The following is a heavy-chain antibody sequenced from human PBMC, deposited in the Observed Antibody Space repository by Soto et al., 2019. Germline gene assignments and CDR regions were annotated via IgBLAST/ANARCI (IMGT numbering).Heavy chain of an antibody. V-gene: IGHV4-59*01. Sequence: SETLSLTCRVSGGSISSYYWSWIRQPPGKGLEWIGYILYSGSTNYSPSLKSRVTISVDTSKNQFSLKLTSVTAADKAVLYCASRGYSSGWYYFDYWGQGTLVTVSS. CDR2: ILYSGST. CDR3: ASRGYSSGWYYFDY. J-gene: IGHJ4*02. CDR1: GGSISSYY. D-gene: IGHD6-19*01.